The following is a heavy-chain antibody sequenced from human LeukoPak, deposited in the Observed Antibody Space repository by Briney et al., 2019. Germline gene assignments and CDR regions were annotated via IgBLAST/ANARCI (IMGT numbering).Heavy chain of an antibody. CDR3: ASGADYSNYYFNY. CDR2: IYYSGST. CDR1: GGSMSSYY. V-gene: IGHV4-59*01. Sequence: SETLSLTCTVSGGSMSSYYWSWIRQPPGKGLEWIGYIYYSGSTNYNPSLKSRVTISVDTSRNQFSLKLSSVTAADTAVYYCASGADYSNYYFNYWGQGTLVTVSS. J-gene: IGHJ4*02. D-gene: IGHD4-11*01.